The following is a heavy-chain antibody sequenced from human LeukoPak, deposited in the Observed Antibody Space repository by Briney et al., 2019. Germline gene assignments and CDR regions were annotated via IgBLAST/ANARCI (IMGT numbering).Heavy chain of an antibody. CDR2: IYYSGST. D-gene: IGHD3-10*01. Sequence: SETLSLTCTVSGGSISSSSYYWGWIRQPPGKGLEWIGSIYYSGSTYYNPSLKSRVTISVYTSKNQFSLKLSSVTAADTAVYYCARPDGELDAFDIWGQGTMVTVSS. CDR3: ARPDGELDAFDI. CDR1: GGSISSSSYY. V-gene: IGHV4-39*01. J-gene: IGHJ3*02.